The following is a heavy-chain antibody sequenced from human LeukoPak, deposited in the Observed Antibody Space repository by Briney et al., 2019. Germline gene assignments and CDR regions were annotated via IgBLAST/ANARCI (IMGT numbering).Heavy chain of an antibody. CDR2: ISAYNGNT. CDR3: ARDGGRGWYQDFEAFDI. V-gene: IGHV1-18*01. J-gene: IGHJ3*02. CDR1: GYTFTSYG. D-gene: IGHD6-19*01. Sequence: GASVKVSCKASGYTFTSYGISWVRQAPGQGLEWMGWISAYNGNTNYAQKLQGRVTTTTDTSTSTAYMELRSLRSDDTAVYYCARDGGRGWYQDFEAFDIWGQGTMVTVSS.